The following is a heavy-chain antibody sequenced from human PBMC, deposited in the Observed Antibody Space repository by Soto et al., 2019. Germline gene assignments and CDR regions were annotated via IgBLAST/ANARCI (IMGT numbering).Heavy chain of an antibody. Sequence: QVQLVQSGAEVKKPGSSVKVSCKAPGGNFSSNGIRWVRQAPGQGLEFMGGIIPTFGTTNYVHKSRGRVTITADESTGTAYMELSSLRSDDTAVYYCAGASDSTWYNWLDPWGQGTLVTVSS. V-gene: IGHV1-69*01. CDR1: GGNFSSNG. J-gene: IGHJ5*02. CDR2: IIPTFGTT. CDR3: AGASDSTWYNWLDP. D-gene: IGHD4-4*01.